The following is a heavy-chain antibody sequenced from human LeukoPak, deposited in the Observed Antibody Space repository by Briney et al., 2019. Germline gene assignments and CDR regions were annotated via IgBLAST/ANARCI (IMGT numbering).Heavy chain of an antibody. J-gene: IGHJ6*02. CDR3: AKAGLLWFGESWMDV. CDR1: GFIFSTYW. V-gene: IGHV3-7*01. CDR2: IKEDGSES. Sequence: RAGGSLRLSCAASGFIFSTYWMSWVRPAPGKGLEWVANIKEDGSESHYVDSVKGRFTISRDNAKNSLYLQMNSLRAEDTAMYFCAKAGLLWFGESWMDVWGQGTTVTVSS. D-gene: IGHD3-10*01.